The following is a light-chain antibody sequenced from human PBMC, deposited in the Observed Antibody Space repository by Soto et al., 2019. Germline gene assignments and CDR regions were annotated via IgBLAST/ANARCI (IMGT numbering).Light chain of an antibody. Sequence: DIQMTQSPSSVSASVGDRVTITCRASQAIDSWLAWYQQKPGEAPKLLIFTGSLLHSGVPPRFSGSGSGTDFTLTISSLQPEDFATYYCQQSYNTPWTFGQGTKVDIK. V-gene: IGKV1-39*01. CDR3: QQSYNTPWT. CDR1: QAIDSW. CDR2: TGS. J-gene: IGKJ1*01.